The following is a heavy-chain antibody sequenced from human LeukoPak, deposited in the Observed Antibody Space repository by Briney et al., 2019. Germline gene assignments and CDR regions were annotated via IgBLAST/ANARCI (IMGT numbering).Heavy chain of an antibody. D-gene: IGHD3-10*01. J-gene: IGHJ6*02. CDR3: AKVISPYCYYDMDV. CDR1: GFTFRSYA. CDR2: INDNGGRT. Sequence: GGSLRLSCSASGFTFRSYAMHWVRQAPGKGLEYVSGINDNGGRTHYGDSVKGRFTISRDNSKNTLYLQMSTLRPEDTAVYYCAKVISPYCYYDMDVWAQGTTVTVSS. V-gene: IGHV3-64D*09.